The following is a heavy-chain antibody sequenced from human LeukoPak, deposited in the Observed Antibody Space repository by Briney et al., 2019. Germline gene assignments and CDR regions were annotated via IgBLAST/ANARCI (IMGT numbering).Heavy chain of an antibody. Sequence: ASVKVSCKASGYTFTAYYIHWVRQAPGQGLEWMGWVHPNSGATNYAQNFQGRVTVTRDTSINTVYVELSSLRSDDTAVYYCARVRETSSPECNYWGQGTPVTVSS. J-gene: IGHJ4*02. CDR1: GYTFTAYY. CDR2: VHPNSGAT. D-gene: IGHD2-2*01. CDR3: ARVRETSSPECNY. V-gene: IGHV1-2*02.